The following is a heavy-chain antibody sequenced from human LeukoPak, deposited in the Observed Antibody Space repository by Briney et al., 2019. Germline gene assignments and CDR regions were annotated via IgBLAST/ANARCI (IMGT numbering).Heavy chain of an antibody. Sequence: SETLSLTCTVSGGSVTSSIYYWSWIRQSPGKGLEWIGYIYYTGSTNYNPSLKSRVTISGDTSKNQFSLNLSSVTAADTAVYYCARHGGMYYYFDYWGQGTLVTVSS. D-gene: IGHD1-26*01. V-gene: IGHV4-61*01. CDR1: GGSVTSSIYY. CDR3: ARHGGMYYYFDY. J-gene: IGHJ4*02. CDR2: IYYTGST.